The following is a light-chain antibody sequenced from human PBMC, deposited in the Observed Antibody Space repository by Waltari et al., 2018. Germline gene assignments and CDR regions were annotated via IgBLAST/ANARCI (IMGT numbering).Light chain of an antibody. CDR2: DVS. J-gene: IGKJ4*01. Sequence: DIQMIQSPSTLSASVGDRVTITCRASQNITRWLAWYQQKPGKAPKLLMYDVSTLESGGPSRFSGRGSGTEFTLTISSLQPDDFAVYYCQQYNTYCSFGGGTKVEI. CDR3: QQYNTYCS. CDR1: QNITRW. V-gene: IGKV1-5*01.